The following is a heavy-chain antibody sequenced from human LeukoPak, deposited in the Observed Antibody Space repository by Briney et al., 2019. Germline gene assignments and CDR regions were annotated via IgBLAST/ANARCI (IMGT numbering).Heavy chain of an antibody. V-gene: IGHV4-39*07. CDR1: GGSISSSSYY. CDR2: IYYSGST. J-gene: IGHJ4*02. D-gene: IGHD6-13*01. CDR3: ARIYSSDPLDSSSWYHFDY. Sequence: SETLSLTCTVSGGSISSSSYYWGWIRQPPGKGLEWIGSIYYSGSTYYNPSLKSRVTISVDTPKNQFSLKLSSVTAADTAVYYCARIYSSDPLDSSSWYHFDYWGQGTLVTVSS.